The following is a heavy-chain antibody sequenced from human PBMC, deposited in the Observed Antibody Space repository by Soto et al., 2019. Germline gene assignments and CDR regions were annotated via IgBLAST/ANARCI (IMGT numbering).Heavy chain of an antibody. J-gene: IGHJ6*02. Sequence: QVQLVESGGGVVQPGRSLRLSCAASGFTFSSYGMHWVRQAPGKGLEWVAVIWYDGSNKYYADSVKGRFTISRDNSKNTLYLQMNSLRAEDTAVYYCARDWYYYDSSGYYSLYGMDVWGQGTTVTVSS. CDR3: ARDWYYYDSSGYYSLYGMDV. D-gene: IGHD3-22*01. CDR1: GFTFSSYG. CDR2: IWYDGSNK. V-gene: IGHV3-33*01.